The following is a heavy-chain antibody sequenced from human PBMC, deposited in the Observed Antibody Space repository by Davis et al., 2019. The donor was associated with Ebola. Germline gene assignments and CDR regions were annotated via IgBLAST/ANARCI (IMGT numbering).Heavy chain of an antibody. CDR2: ISGSGGRT. V-gene: IGHV3-23*01. CDR3: AKDQWEDDYWYFDH. Sequence: GGSLRLSCAASGFTFSIFAMNWVRQAPGKGLEWVSAISGSGGRTNYADSVKGRFTISRDNSKNTLYLQMNSPRVEDTAVYYCAKDQWEDDYWYFDHWGRGTLVTVSS. D-gene: IGHD1-26*01. CDR1: GFTFSIFA. J-gene: IGHJ2*01.